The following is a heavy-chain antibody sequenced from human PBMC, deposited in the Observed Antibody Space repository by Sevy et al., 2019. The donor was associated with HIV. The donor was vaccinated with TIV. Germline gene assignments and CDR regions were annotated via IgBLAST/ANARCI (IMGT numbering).Heavy chain of an antibody. CDR2: LYHSGST. D-gene: IGHD3-3*01. J-gene: IGHJ4*02. CDR1: GYSISSGYY. Sequence: SETLSLTCTVSGYSISSGYYWGWIRQPPGKGLEWIGSLYHSGSTYYNPSLQSRVTISVDPSKNQFSLKLSPVTAADTAVYFFAGVRRFFEWFFRDSTPPHYFDYWGQGTLVTVSS. CDR3: AGVRRFFEWFFRDSTPPHYFDY. V-gene: IGHV4-38-2*02.